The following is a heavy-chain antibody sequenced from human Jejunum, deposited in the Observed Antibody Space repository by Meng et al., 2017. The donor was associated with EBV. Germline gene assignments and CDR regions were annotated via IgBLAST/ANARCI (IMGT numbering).Heavy chain of an antibody. Sequence: QGLLKQWGAGLLKPSETLPLTCAVYGGSFSGYSWSWIRQSPGKGLEWIGEINHSGSTNYNPSLKSRVTILVDTSKNQFSLKVNSVTAADTAVYYCARRVDLGVTAHFDYWGQGTLVTVSS. D-gene: IGHD2-21*02. CDR2: INHSGST. CDR3: ARRVDLGVTAHFDY. CDR1: GGSFSGYS. V-gene: IGHV4-34*01. J-gene: IGHJ4*02.